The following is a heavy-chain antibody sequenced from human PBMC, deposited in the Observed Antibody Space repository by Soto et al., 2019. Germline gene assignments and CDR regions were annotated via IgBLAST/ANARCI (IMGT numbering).Heavy chain of an antibody. J-gene: IGHJ5*02. CDR3: ANSKDSSSWYPWFDP. V-gene: IGHV3-23*01. D-gene: IGHD6-13*01. CDR2: ISGSGGST. Sequence: GGSLRLSCVASGFTFSSYAMSWVRQAPGKGLEWVSAISGSGGSTYYADSVKGRFTISRDNSKNTLYLQMNSLRAEDTAVYYCANSKDSSSWYPWFDPWGQGTLVTVSS. CDR1: GFTFSSYA.